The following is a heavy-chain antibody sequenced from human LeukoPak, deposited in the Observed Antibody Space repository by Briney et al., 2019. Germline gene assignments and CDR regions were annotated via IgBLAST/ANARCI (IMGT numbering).Heavy chain of an antibody. J-gene: IGHJ3*02. D-gene: IGHD6-13*01. CDR2: ISYDGSKK. Sequence: PGGSLRLSCAASGFTFSSYAMHWVRQAPGKGLEWVSVISYDGSKKYYADSVEGRFTISRDNSKNTLYLQMNSLRVEDTAVYYCARDAYSSSWYPHAFGIWGQGTMVTVSS. V-gene: IGHV3-30*04. CDR3: ARDAYSSSWYPHAFGI. CDR1: GFTFSSYA.